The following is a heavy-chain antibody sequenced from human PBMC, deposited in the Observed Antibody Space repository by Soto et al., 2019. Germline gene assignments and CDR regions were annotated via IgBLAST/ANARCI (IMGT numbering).Heavy chain of an antibody. V-gene: IGHV1-2*04. J-gene: IGHJ6*02. Sequence: ASVKVSCKASGYTFTGYYMHWVRQAPGQGLEWMGWINPNSGGTNYAQKFQGWVTMTRDTSISTAYKEMSRLRSDDTAVYYCAIGSIVVVPFQNYGMDFWGQGTTVTVSS. CDR1: GYTFTGYY. CDR3: AIGSIVVVPFQNYGMDF. CDR2: INPNSGGT. D-gene: IGHD2-15*01.